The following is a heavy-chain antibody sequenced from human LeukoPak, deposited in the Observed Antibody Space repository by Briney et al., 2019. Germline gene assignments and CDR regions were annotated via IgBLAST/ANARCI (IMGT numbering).Heavy chain of an antibody. J-gene: IGHJ6*02. CDR2: MNPNSGNT. D-gene: IGHD2-2*01. CDR3: AREIGYCSSTSCLYYYYYYYGMDV. V-gene: IGHV1-8*01. Sequence: ASVEVSCKASGYTFTSYDINWVRQATGQGLEWMGWMNPNSGNTGYAQKFQGRVTMTRNTSISTAYMELSSLRSEDTAVYSCAREIGYCSSTSCLYYYYYYYGMDVWGQGTTVTVSS. CDR1: GYTFTSYD.